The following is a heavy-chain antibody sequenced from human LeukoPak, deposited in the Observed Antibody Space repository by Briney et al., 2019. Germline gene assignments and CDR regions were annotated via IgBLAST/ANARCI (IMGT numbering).Heavy chain of an antibody. CDR3: ARGASLDLRGSFDP. D-gene: IGHD1-7*01. V-gene: IGHV1-69*13. CDR1: GGTFSNYA. CDR2: ILPITATS. Sequence: EASVKVSCKASGGTFSNYAISWVRQAPGQGLEWMGGILPITATSNYAQKFQGRVSFTADESTSTAYMELSSLRSDDTAVYYCARGASLDLRGSFDPWGQEPWSPSPQ. J-gene: IGHJ5*02.